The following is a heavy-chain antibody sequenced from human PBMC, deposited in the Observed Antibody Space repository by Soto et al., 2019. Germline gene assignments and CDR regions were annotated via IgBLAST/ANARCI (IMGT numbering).Heavy chain of an antibody. Sequence: QVQMQESGPGLVKPSETLSLTCTVSGGSVSSDTPYWSWIRQPPGNRLEWIGFIYSSGSTNYNPSLNSRVTMSVDTSKNQFSLKLRSVIVADTAVYHCARFVRSCSGTTCYTRADVWGQGTTVTVSS. CDR3: ARFVRSCSGTTCYTRADV. D-gene: IGHD2-2*02. CDR2: IYSSGST. CDR1: GGSVSSDTPY. V-gene: IGHV4-61*01. J-gene: IGHJ6*02.